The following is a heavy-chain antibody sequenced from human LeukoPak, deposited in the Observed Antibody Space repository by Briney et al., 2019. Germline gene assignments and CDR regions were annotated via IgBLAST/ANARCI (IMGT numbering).Heavy chain of an antibody. Sequence: GGSLRLSCAASGFTFSSYSMNWVRQAPGKGLEWVSYISSSSSAIYYADSAKGRFTISRDNAKNTLYLQMNSLRAEDTAVYYCARGLRVGAKPGNFDYWGQGTLVTVSS. CDR1: GFTFSSYS. J-gene: IGHJ4*02. V-gene: IGHV3-48*04. CDR2: ISSSSSAI. CDR3: ARGLRVGAKPGNFDY. D-gene: IGHD1-26*01.